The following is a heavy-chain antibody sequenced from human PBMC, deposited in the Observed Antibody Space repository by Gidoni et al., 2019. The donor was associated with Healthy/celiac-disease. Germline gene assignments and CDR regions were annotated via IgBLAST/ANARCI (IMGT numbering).Heavy chain of an antibody. CDR1: GYTFTSYG. D-gene: IGHD2-15*01. V-gene: IGHV1-18*01. CDR3: ARDLYCSGGSCYSVNDYYYYYGMDV. Sequence: VQLVQSGAEVKKPGASVKVSCKASGYTFTSYGISWVRQAPGQGLEWMGWISAYNGNTNYAQKLQGRVTMTTDTSTSTAYMELRSLRSDDTAVYYCARDLYCSGGSCYSVNDYYYYYGMDVWGQGTTVTVSS. J-gene: IGHJ6*02. CDR2: ISAYNGNT.